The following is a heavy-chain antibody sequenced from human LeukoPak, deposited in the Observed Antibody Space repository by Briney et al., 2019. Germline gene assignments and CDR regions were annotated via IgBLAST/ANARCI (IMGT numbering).Heavy chain of an antibody. V-gene: IGHV1-69*04. D-gene: IGHD3-10*01. Sequence: GSSVKVSCKASGGTFSSYAISWVRQAPGQGLEWMGRIIPILGIANYAQKFQGRVTITADKSTSTAYMELSSLRSEDTAVYYCARDTNYPLRGYYGSGSYYKQPHSEGGFLFDYWGQGTLVTVSP. J-gene: IGHJ4*02. CDR1: GGTFSSYA. CDR3: ARDTNYPLRGYYGSGSYYKQPHSEGGFLFDY. CDR2: IIPILGIA.